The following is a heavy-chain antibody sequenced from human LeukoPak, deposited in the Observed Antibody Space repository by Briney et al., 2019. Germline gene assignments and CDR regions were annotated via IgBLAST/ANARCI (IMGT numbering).Heavy chain of an antibody. CDR3: ARAFLRYSSGWFGAVDY. Sequence: SETLSLTCTVSGGSISSSSYYWGWIRQPPGKGLEWIGSIYYSESTYYNPSLRSRVTISLDTSKNQFSLKVSSVTAADTAVYYCARAFLRYSSGWFGAVDYWGQGTLVTVSS. CDR1: GGSISSSSYY. D-gene: IGHD6-19*01. CDR2: IYYSEST. J-gene: IGHJ4*02. V-gene: IGHV4-39*07.